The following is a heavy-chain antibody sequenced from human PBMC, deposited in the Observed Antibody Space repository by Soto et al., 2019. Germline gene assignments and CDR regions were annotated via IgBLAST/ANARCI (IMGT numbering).Heavy chain of an antibody. Sequence: TLSLTCTVSGGSISIGNYYWSWIRQPPGKGLEWIGYIYYMGSAXXNPSLKSXXTISLYTSKNXFSLKXISVTAADTAVYYCARAPTQWLSLSWRQGTLVTDSS. CDR2: IYYMGSA. CDR3: ARAPTQWLSLS. V-gene: IGHV4-30-4*01. D-gene: IGHD6-19*01. CDR1: GGSISIGNYY. J-gene: IGHJ4*02.